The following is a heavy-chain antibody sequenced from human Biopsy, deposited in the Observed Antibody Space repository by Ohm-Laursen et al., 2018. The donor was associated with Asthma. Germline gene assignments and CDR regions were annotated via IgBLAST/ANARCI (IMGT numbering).Heavy chain of an antibody. Sequence: SLRLSCAASGFTFSNYGMYWVRQAPGKGLDWVAVISFDGSNKNYTDSVKGRFTISRDNSRNTLHLQMNSLRAEDTAVYYCAKDVFPGWELRRGPDYWGQGTLVTVAS. V-gene: IGHV3-30*18. CDR3: AKDVFPGWELRRGPDY. J-gene: IGHJ4*02. CDR1: GFTFSNYG. D-gene: IGHD1-26*01. CDR2: ISFDGSNK.